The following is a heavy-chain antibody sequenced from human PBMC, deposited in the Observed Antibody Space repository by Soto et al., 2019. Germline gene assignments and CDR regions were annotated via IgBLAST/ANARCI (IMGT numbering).Heavy chain of an antibody. Sequence: QLQLQESGPGLVKASETLSLTCTVSGGSITRNNHFWGWIRQSPGKGLEWIGSIQYGGTTNYNPSLKSRVIMSAETSKNQFSLMMNSVPAADTAVYYCARLGSSGWYQGSYFDYWGQGTLVTVSS. CDR3: ARLGSSGWYQGSYFDY. CDR1: GGSITRNNHF. V-gene: IGHV4-39*01. D-gene: IGHD6-19*01. CDR2: IQYGGTT. J-gene: IGHJ4*02.